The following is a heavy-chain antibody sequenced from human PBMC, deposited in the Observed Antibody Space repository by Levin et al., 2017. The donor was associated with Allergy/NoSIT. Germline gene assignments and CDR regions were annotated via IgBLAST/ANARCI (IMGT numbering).Heavy chain of an antibody. J-gene: IGHJ4*02. Sequence: SETLSLTCTVSGGSIGSWFFYWVWXXXPPGKGLEWIGSIYYSGNTYHNPSLKSLITISVDTSKNQFSLKLRSVTAADTAVYYCARQPANGGWDFDYWGQGTLVTVSS. CDR1: GGSIGSWFFY. V-gene: IGHV4-39*01. D-gene: IGHD3-16*01. CDR2: IYYSGNT. CDR3: ARQPANGGWDFDY.